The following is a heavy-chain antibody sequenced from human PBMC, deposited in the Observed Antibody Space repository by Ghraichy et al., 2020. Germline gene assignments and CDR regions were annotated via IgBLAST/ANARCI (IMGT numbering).Heavy chain of an antibody. CDR2: ISAGSSTI. CDR3: ARSGAGFDY. V-gene: IGHV3-48*02. Sequence: GGSLRLSCAASGFTFSTYSMNWVRQAPGKGLEWVSYISAGSSTIYYANSVKGRFTISRDNAKNSSYPQVNSLRDEDTAVYYCARSGAGFDYWGQGTLVTVSS. CDR1: GFTFSTYS. J-gene: IGHJ4*02. D-gene: IGHD3-10*01.